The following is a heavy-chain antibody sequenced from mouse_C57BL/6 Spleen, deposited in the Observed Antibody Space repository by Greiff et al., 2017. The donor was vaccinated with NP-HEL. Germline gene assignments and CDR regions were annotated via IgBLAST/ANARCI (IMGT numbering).Heavy chain of an antibody. D-gene: IGHD1-1*01. J-gene: IGHJ3*01. CDR1: GYTFTDYD. CDR2: IAPDTGGT. Sequence: QVQLQQSGAELVRPGASVTLSCKASGYTFTDYDMHWVKQTPVHGLEWIGAIAPDTGGTDYNQKFKGKAILTADKSSSTAYMELRSLTSEDSAVYYCTDCSSPAWFAYWGQGTLVTVSA. V-gene: IGHV1-15*01. CDR3: TDCSSPAWFAY.